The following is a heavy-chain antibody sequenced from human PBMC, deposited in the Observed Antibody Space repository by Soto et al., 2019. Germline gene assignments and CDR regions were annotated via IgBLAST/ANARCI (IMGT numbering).Heavy chain of an antibody. CDR1: GASISSYF. V-gene: IGHV4-4*07. CDR2: IYTSGSS. J-gene: IGHJ3*02. Sequence: KASETLSLTCTVSGASISSYFWSWIRQPAGKGLEWIGRIYTSGSSNYNPSLRSRVSISVDMSKNQFSLRLTSVTAADTAVYYCARGGSSDWQVALDIWGQGTMVTVSS. D-gene: IGHD6-19*01. CDR3: ARGGSSDWQVALDI.